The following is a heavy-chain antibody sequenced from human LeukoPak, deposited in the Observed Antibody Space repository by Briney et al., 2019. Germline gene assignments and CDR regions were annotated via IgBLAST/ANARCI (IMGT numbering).Heavy chain of an antibody. CDR2: TSYDGSSQ. CDR3: AKSGSIVLMVAS. CDR1: GFTFNNYA. J-gene: IGHJ4*02. V-gene: IGHV3-30*18. D-gene: IGHD2-8*01. Sequence: GGSLRLSCAASGFTFNNYAMHWVRQAPGKGVEGVAFTSYDGSSQFYADSVKGRFTISRDNSKNTLYLQSNSLRPEDAAVYYCAKSGSIVLMVASWGQGTLVTVS.